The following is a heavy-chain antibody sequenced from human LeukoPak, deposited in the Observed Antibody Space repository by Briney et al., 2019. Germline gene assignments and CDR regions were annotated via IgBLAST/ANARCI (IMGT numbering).Heavy chain of an antibody. CDR1: GGSISSYY. J-gene: IGHJ5*02. D-gene: IGHD6-13*01. CDR3: ARDLGYSSSRVENWIDP. CDR2: IYYSGST. V-gene: IGHV4-59*01. Sequence: SETLSLTCTVSGGSISSYYWSWIRQPPGKGLEWIGYIYYSGSTNYNPSLKSRVTISVDTSKNQFSLKLSSVTAADTAVYYCARDLGYSSSRVENWIDPRGQGTLVTVSS.